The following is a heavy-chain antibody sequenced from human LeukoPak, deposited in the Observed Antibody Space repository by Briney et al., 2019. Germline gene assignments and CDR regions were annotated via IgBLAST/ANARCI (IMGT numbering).Heavy chain of an antibody. CDR3: ARHMRLPYFDY. D-gene: IGHD5-18*01. V-gene: IGHV4-39*01. J-gene: IGHJ4*02. Sequence: PSETLSLTCTVSGGSISSSSYYWGWIRQPPGKGLEWIGSIYYSGSTYYNPSLKSRVTISVDTSKNQFSLKLSSVTAADTAVYYCARHMRLPYFDYWGQGTLVTVSS. CDR1: GGSISSSSYY. CDR2: IYYSGST.